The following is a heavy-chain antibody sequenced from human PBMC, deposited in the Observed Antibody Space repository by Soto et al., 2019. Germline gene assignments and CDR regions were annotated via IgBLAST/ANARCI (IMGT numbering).Heavy chain of an antibody. J-gene: IGHJ6*02. CDR1: GLTVSSNY. CDR3: ARDRSGSSGYYGMDV. D-gene: IGHD3-10*01. CDR2: IYSDGST. Sequence: EVQLVESGGGLIQPGGSLRLSCAASGLTVSSNYMSWVRQAAGKGLEWVSVIYSDGSTYYADSVKGRFTISRDNSKNTLFLQMNSLRAEDTAVYYCARDRSGSSGYYGMDVWGQGTKVTVSS. V-gene: IGHV3-53*01.